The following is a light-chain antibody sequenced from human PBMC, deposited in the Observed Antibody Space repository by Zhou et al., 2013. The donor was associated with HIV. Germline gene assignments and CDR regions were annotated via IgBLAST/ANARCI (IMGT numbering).Light chain of an antibody. V-gene: IGKV1-39*01. CDR2: SAS. J-gene: IGKJ4*01. CDR1: QSISNS. Sequence: DIQMTQSPSSLSASVGDTVTITCRSSQSISNSLNWYHQKPGKAPELLIYSASSLQSGVPSRFSGSGYATDFTLVISSLQPEDVGTYYCQQSYTSPLTFGGGPKV. CDR3: QQSYTSPLT.